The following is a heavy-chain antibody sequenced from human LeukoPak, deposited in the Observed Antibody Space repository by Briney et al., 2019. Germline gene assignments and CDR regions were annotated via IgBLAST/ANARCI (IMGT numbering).Heavy chain of an antibody. CDR2: ISGSGGST. Sequence: GSLRLSCAASGFTFSSYAMSWVRQAPGKGLEWVSAISGSGGSTYYADSVKGRFTIPRDNSKNTLYLQMNSLRAEDTAVYYCAKVGYSSGWFDYWGQGTLVTVSS. J-gene: IGHJ4*02. CDR1: GFTFSSYA. D-gene: IGHD6-19*01. V-gene: IGHV3-23*01. CDR3: AKVGYSSGWFDY.